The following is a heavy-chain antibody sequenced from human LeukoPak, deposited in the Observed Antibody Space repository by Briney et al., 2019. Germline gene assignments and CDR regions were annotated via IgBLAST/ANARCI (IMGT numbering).Heavy chain of an antibody. Sequence: GGPLRLSCAASGFTFSSYEMNWVRQAPGKGLQWVSYISQDGSSIFYADSVKGRFTISRDNAKNSLYLQMNSLGVEDTAVYYCATISRTVVASFDYWGQGILVTVSS. D-gene: IGHD3-22*01. V-gene: IGHV3-48*03. CDR1: GFTFSSYE. CDR2: ISQDGSSI. CDR3: ATISRTVVASFDY. J-gene: IGHJ4*02.